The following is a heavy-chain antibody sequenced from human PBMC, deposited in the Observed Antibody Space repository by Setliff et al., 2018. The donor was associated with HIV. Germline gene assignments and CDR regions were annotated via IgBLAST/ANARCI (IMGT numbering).Heavy chain of an antibody. CDR2: IYTSGNT. Sequence: TLSLTCTVSGGSITSGTYYWSRIRQPAGKGLEWIGHIYTSGNTNYNTSLKSRVTISVDTSKNQFSLKLNSVTAADTAVYYCARDSGPTDYYYMDVWGKGTTVTVSS. CDR3: ARDSGPTDYYYMDV. CDR1: GGSITSGTYY. J-gene: IGHJ6*03. D-gene: IGHD3-10*01. V-gene: IGHV4-61*09.